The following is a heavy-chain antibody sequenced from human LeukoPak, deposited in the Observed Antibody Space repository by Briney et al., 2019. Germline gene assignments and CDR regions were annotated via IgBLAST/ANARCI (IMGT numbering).Heavy chain of an antibody. Sequence: SVKVSCKASGGTFSSYTISWARQAPGQGLEWMGRIIPILGIANYARKFQGRVTITADKSASTAYMELSSLRSEDTAVYYCARDWSGYCSSTSCFHYYFDYWGQGTLVTVSS. CDR1: GGTFSSYT. V-gene: IGHV1-69*04. CDR2: IIPILGIA. J-gene: IGHJ4*02. D-gene: IGHD2-2*03. CDR3: ARDWSGYCSSTSCFHYYFDY.